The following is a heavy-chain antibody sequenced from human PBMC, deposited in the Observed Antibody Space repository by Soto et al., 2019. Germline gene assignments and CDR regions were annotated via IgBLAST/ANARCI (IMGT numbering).Heavy chain of an antibody. CDR3: AKETNAYEINF. J-gene: IGHJ4*02. Sequence: QVQLVESGGGVVQPGGSLRLSCAASGFIFSGYAMHWVRQAPGKGLEWVAVISYDGNTQYYADSVKGRFTVSRDNSNIILYVEMNNLRDEDTAMYYCAKETNAYEINFWGQGTLVTVSP. CDR2: ISYDGNTQ. V-gene: IGHV3-30*14. D-gene: IGHD3-9*01. CDR1: GFIFSGYA.